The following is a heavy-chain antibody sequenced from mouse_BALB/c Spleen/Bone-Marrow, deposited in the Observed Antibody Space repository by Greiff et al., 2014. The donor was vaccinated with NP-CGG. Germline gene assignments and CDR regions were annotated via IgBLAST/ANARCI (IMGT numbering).Heavy chain of an antibody. J-gene: IGHJ1*01. D-gene: IGHD2-4*01. Sequence: VQLKQSGAELVKPGASVKLSCTASGFNIKDTYMHWVKQRPEQGLEWTGRIDPANGNTKYDPKFQGKATITADTSSNTAYLQLSSLTSEDTAVYYCANYDYGWYFDVWGAGTTVTVSS. CDR2: IDPANGNT. CDR3: ANYDYGWYFDV. CDR1: GFNIKDTY. V-gene: IGHV14-3*02.